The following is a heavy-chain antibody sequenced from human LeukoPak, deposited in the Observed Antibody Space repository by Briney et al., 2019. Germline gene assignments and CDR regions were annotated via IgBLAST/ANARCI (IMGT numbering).Heavy chain of an antibody. Sequence: GGSLRLSCAASGFTFSSYAMSWVRQAPGKGLEWVSAISGSGGSTYYADSVKGRFTISRDNSKNTPYLQMNSLRAEDTAVYYCAKWEVESSGWYYFDYWGQGTLVTVSS. CDR2: ISGSGGST. CDR3: AKWEVESSGWYYFDY. CDR1: GFTFSSYA. D-gene: IGHD6-19*01. J-gene: IGHJ4*02. V-gene: IGHV3-23*01.